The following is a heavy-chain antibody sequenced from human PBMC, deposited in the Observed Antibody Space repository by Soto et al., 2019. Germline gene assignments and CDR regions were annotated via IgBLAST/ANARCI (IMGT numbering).Heavy chain of an antibody. V-gene: IGHV3-23*01. J-gene: IGHJ4*02. CDR1: GFIFYNSA. D-gene: IGHD6-13*01. CDR2: ISGSGGST. CDR3: VKDRWVDY. Sequence: GGSLRLSCTASGFIFYNSAMSWVRQAPGKGLEWVSAISGSGGSTYYADSVKGRFTISRDNSKNTLYLQMSSLRVEDTAVYYCVKDRWVDYWGQGTLVTVSS.